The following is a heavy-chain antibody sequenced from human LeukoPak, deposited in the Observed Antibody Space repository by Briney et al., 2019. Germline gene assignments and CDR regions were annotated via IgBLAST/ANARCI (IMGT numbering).Heavy chain of an antibody. V-gene: IGHV3-7*01. Sequence: GGSLRLSCAASGFTFYSYWMTWVRQAPGKGLEWVANIKHEGSEKYYVDSVKGRSTISRDNAKNSLYLQMNSLRAEDTAIYYCARLRFLASDYWGQGTLVTVSS. CDR2: IKHEGSEK. J-gene: IGHJ4*02. CDR3: ARLRFLASDY. CDR1: GFTFYSYW. D-gene: IGHD3-3*01.